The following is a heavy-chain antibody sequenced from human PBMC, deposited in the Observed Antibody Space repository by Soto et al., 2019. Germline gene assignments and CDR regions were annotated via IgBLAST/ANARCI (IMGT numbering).Heavy chain of an antibody. Sequence: QVQLVESGGGVVKTSGSLRLACAASGFTFSDYYMSWVRQAPGKGLEWVSYISSSGNTIYYADSVKGRFTISRDNATNSVYLQMNSLRAEDTALYFCAKMSSENYYDPVFSWGQGTLVTVSS. V-gene: IGHV3-11*01. CDR1: GFTFSDYY. J-gene: IGHJ5*02. CDR2: ISSSGNTI. CDR3: AKMSSENYYDPVFS. D-gene: IGHD3-22*01.